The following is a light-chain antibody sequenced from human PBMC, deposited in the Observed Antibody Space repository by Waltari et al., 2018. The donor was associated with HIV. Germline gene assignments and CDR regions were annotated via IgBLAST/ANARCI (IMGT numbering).Light chain of an antibody. Sequence: EIVLTQSPATLSLSPGESATLACRASQSVSSSLAWYQQRPGQAPRLLIYDASKRATGTPARFSGGGSGADFALTISRLEPEDFAVFYCQQRNNAGLTFGGGTKVEIK. CDR3: QQRNNAGLT. CDR1: QSVSSS. CDR2: DAS. V-gene: IGKV3-11*01. J-gene: IGKJ4*01.